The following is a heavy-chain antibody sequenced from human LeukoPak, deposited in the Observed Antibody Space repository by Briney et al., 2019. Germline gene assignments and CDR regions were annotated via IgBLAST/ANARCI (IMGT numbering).Heavy chain of an antibody. CDR3: ASPYYYGSGSYYNEY. Sequence: GASVKVSCKASGYTFTGYYMHWVRQAPGQGLEWMGWINPNSGGTNYAQKFQGRVTMTRDTSISTAYMELSRLRSDDTAVYYCASPYYYGSGSYYNEYWGQETLSPSPQ. V-gene: IGHV1-2*02. CDR2: INPNSGGT. D-gene: IGHD3-10*01. J-gene: IGHJ4*02. CDR1: GYTFTGYY.